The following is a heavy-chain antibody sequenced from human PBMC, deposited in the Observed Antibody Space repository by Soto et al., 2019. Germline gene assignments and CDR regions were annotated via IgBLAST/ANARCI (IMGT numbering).Heavy chain of an antibody. CDR2: INPSGGST. D-gene: IGHD3-9*01. CDR3: ARDHHDILTGYYSRWFDP. Sequence: ASVKVSFQATGYTFTSYYMHWVRQAPGQRVEWMGIINPSGGSTSYAQKFQGRVTMTRDTSTSTVYMELSSLRSEDTAVYYCARDHHDILTGYYSRWFDPWGQGTLVTVSS. V-gene: IGHV1-46*01. J-gene: IGHJ5*02. CDR1: GYTFTSYY.